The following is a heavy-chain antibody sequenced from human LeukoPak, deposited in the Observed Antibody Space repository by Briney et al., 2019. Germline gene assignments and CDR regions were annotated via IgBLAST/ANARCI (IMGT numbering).Heavy chain of an antibody. D-gene: IGHD6-13*01. CDR1: GFTFSDYY. V-gene: IGHV3-11*06. J-gene: IGHJ4*02. Sequence: PGGSLRLSCAASGFTFSDYYMSWIRQAPGKGLECVSYISSSGSYTNYADSVKGRFTISRDNAKNSLYLQMNSLRAEDTAVYYCARVYSSSWYVVDYWGQGTLVTVSS. CDR3: ARVYSSSWYVVDY. CDR2: ISSSGSYT.